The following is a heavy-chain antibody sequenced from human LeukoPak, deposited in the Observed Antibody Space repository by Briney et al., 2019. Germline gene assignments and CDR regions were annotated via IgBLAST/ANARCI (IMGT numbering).Heavy chain of an antibody. CDR2: IYSGSST. CDR3: ARNDYGGNNGGSYRPRGQDY. J-gene: IGHJ4*02. V-gene: IGHV3-66*02. CDR1: GFTVSSNY. D-gene: IGHD4-23*01. Sequence: GGSLRLSCAASGFTVSSNYMSWVRQAPGKGLEWVSVIYSGSSTYYADSVKGRFTISRDNSKNTLYLQMNSLRAENTAVYYCARNDYGGNNGGSYRPRGQDYWGQGPLVTVSS.